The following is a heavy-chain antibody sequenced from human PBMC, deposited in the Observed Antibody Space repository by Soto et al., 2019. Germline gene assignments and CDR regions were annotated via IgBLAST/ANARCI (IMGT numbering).Heavy chain of an antibody. CDR3: ARAPRGNYGYPSYFDY. CDR2: IYYSGST. V-gene: IGHV4-59*01. Sequence: SETLSLTCTVSGGSISSYYWSWIRQPPGKGLEWIGYIYYSGSTNYNPSLKSRVTISVDTSKNQFSLKLSSVTAADTAVYYCARAPRGNYGYPSYFDYSGQGTLVTVSS. J-gene: IGHJ4*02. CDR1: GGSISSYY. D-gene: IGHD3-10*01.